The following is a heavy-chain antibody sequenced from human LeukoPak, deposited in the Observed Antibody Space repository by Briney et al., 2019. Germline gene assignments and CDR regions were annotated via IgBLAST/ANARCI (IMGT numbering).Heavy chain of an antibody. CDR1: GGTFSSYA. D-gene: IGHD3-3*01. V-gene: IGHV1-69*05. J-gene: IGHJ4*02. CDR2: IIPIFGTA. Sequence: SVKVSCKASGGTFSSYAISWVRQAPGQGLEWMGGIIPIFGTANYAQKFQGRVTITTDESTSTAYMELSSLRSEDTAVYYCARGALEWLLYRSGPGAYFDYWGQGTLVTVSS. CDR3: ARGALEWLLYRSGPGAYFDY.